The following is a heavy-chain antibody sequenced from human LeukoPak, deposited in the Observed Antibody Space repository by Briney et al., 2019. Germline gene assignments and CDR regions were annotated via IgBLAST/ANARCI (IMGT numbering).Heavy chain of an antibody. CDR1: GFPFSSYW. J-gene: IGHJ6*03. V-gene: IGHV3-7*01. CDR3: ARVDYYYYYMDV. Sequence: GGSLRLSCAASGFPFSSYWMSCVRQAPGKGLEWVANIKQDGSEKYYVDSVKGRFTISRDNAKNSLYLQMNSLRAEDTAVYYCARVDYYYYYMDVWGKGTTVTVSS. CDR2: IKQDGSEK.